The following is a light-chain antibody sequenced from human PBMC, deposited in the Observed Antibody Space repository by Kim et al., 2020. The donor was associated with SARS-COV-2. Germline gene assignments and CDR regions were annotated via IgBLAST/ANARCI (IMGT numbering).Light chain of an antibody. J-gene: IGKJ4*01. CDR1: QGISSW. V-gene: IGKV1-12*01. Sequence: AAVGDRVTVPWRGSQGISSWVAGYQQKPGKAPELLNYAASSLQSGVPSRFSGSESGTDFTLTISSLQPEDFATYYWQQANSFPLTFGGGTKVDIK. CDR2: AAS. CDR3: QQANSFPLT.